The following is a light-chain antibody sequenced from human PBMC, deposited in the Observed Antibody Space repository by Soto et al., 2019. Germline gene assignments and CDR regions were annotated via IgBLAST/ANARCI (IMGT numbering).Light chain of an antibody. J-gene: IGKJ4*01. CDR2: GAS. V-gene: IGKV3-20*01. Sequence: EIVLTQSPGTLSLSPGERATLSCRASQSVSSSYLTWYQQKPGQAPRLLIYGASNRATGIPDRFSGSGSGTDFTLTISRLEPEDFAVYYCQQYGSSPTFGGATKVDIK. CDR1: QSVSSSY. CDR3: QQYGSSPT.